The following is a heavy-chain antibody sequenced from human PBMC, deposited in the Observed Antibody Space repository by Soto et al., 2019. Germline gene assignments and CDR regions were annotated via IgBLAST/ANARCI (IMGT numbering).Heavy chain of an antibody. V-gene: IGHV3-13*01. CDR3: ARGVAVAGGIWFDP. CDR2: IGTAGDT. Sequence: VQLVESGGGLVQPGGSLRLSCAASGFTFSSYDMHWVRQATGKGLEWVSAIGTAGDTYYPGSVKGRFTISRENAKNSLYLQMNSLRAGDTAVYYCARGVAVAGGIWFDPWGQGTLVTVSS. J-gene: IGHJ5*02. D-gene: IGHD6-19*01. CDR1: GFTFSSYD.